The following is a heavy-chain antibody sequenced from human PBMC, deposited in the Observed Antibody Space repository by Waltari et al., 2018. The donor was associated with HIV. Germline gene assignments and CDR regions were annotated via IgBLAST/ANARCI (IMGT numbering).Heavy chain of an antibody. CDR2: SYYTGRA. CDR3: ARHALRVGAAYWNFDL. Sequence: QLQLQESGPGLVKPSETLSLTCTVSGGSVSSRSYFWGWIRQPPGKGLEWVGRSYYTGRAYYNPSLKSRVTISVDTSKNQFSLKVTSVTAADTAVYYCARHALRVGAAYWNFDLWGRGTLVTVSS. J-gene: IGHJ2*01. D-gene: IGHD1-26*01. V-gene: IGHV4-39*01. CDR1: GGSVSSRSYF.